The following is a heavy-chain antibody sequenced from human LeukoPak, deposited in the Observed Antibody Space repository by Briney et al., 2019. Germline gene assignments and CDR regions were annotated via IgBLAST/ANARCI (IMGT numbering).Heavy chain of an antibody. CDR3: TRDLTEYVGASAD. CDR1: GGTFSSYA. Sequence: SVKVSCKASGGTFSSYAISWVRQAPGQGLEWMGGIIPIFGTANYAQKFQGRVTITADESTSTAYMELSSLRSEDTAVYYCTRDLTEYVGASADWGQGTLVTVSS. V-gene: IGHV1-69*13. J-gene: IGHJ4*02. D-gene: IGHD1-26*01. CDR2: IIPIFGTA.